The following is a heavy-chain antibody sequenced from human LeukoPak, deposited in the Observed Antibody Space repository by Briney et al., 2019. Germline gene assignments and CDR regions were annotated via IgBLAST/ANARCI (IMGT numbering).Heavy chain of an antibody. CDR3: ARTVTTSSYYFDY. Sequence: ASVKVSCKASGYTFTTYGVRWVRQAPGQGLELMGWISGYDGNTNYAQQLRGRATMTTNTSTSTPYMSLRSLRPDDTALYYCARTVTTSSYYFDYWGQGTLVTVSS. CDR2: ISGYDGNT. CDR1: GYTFTTYG. J-gene: IGHJ4*02. V-gene: IGHV1-18*01. D-gene: IGHD4-17*01.